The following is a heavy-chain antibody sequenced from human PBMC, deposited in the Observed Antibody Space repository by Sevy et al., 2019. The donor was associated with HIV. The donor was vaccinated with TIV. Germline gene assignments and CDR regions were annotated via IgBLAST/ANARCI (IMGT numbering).Heavy chain of an antibody. CDR3: ARDIRPYMVRGGLFDY. V-gene: IGHV3-30-3*01. CDR1: GFTLSSYT. Sequence: GGSLRLPCAASGFTLSSYTIHWVRQPPARGLEWWAVLSYNGSNKYYEDTVKGRFTISRDNSKNKLYLKMNSMRAEDTAVYYCARDIRPYMVRGGLFDYWGQGTLVTVSS. J-gene: IGHJ4*02. D-gene: IGHD3-10*01. CDR2: LSYNGSNK.